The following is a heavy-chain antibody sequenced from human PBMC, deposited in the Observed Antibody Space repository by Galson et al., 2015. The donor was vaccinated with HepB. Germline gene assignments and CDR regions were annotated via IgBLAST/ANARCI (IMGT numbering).Heavy chain of an antibody. CDR1: GFTFSSYW. Sequence: SLRLSCAASGFTFSSYWMSWVRQAPGKGLEWVANIKQDGSEKYYVDSVKGRFTISRDNAKNSLYLQMNSLRAEDTAVYYCARHRRSGWYVEHSFDYWGQGTLGTVSS. D-gene: IGHD6-19*01. CDR3: ARHRRSGWYVEHSFDY. V-gene: IGHV3-7*03. CDR2: IKQDGSEK. J-gene: IGHJ4*02.